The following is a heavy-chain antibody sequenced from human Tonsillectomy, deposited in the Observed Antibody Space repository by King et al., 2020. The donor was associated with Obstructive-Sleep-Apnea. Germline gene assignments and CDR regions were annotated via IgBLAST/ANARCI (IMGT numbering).Heavy chain of an antibody. CDR1: GFTFTYYV. J-gene: IGHJ4*02. D-gene: IGHD6-25*01. CDR2: ISYDGSNR. Sequence: VQLVESGGGVVQPGGSLRLSCAASGFTFTYYVMQWVRHSPGKGLEWVAVISYDGSNRQYTESVKGRFTISRDNSKTTLYLQRNSLRAEDTAIYYCARAAVQGGGSGRAYFDYWGQGTLVTVSS. CDR3: ARAAVQGGGSGRAYFDY. V-gene: IGHV3-30*04.